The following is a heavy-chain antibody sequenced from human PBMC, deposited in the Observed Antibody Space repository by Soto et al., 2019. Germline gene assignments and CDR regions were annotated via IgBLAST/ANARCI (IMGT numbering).Heavy chain of an antibody. CDR3: ARFPALAPAGTDF. Sequence: GGSLRLSCAVSGLDVSGNYMTWVRQAPGKGLEWVSVIYSGGSTYYADSVKGRFTISRDTSKNTLYLEMNSLRAEDTAVYYCARFPALAPAGTDFWGRGTLVTVSS. CDR2: IYSGGST. CDR1: GLDVSGNY. V-gene: IGHV3-53*01. J-gene: IGHJ4*02. D-gene: IGHD6-13*01.